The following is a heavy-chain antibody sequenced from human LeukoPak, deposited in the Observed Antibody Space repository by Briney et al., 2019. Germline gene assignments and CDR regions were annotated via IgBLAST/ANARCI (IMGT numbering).Heavy chain of an antibody. CDR1: GFTFSTFA. CDR3: ARDHGSSGWYETVDY. J-gene: IGHJ4*02. CDR2: ISYDGNNK. V-gene: IGHV3-30-3*01. Sequence: PGGSLRLSCAASGFTFSTFAMQWVRQAPGKGLEWVAVISYDGNNKYYADSVKGRFTISRDNSKNTLYLQMNSLRVEDTAVYYCARDHGSSGWYETVDYWGQGTLVTVSS. D-gene: IGHD6-19*01.